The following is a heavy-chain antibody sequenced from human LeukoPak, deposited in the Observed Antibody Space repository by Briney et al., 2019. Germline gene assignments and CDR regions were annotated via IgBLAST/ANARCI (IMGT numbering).Heavy chain of an antibody. CDR3: ARDVGGSGSH. CDR1: GFTFSSYW. D-gene: IGHD3-10*01. CDR2: INEHGSTT. V-gene: IGHV3-74*01. Sequence: GGSLRLSCAASGFTFSSYWMHWVRKVPGEGLVWVSRINEHGSTTDYADSVKDRFTISRDNAKNTLYLQMNSLRVEDTAVYYCARDVGGSGSHWGQGTLVTVSS. J-gene: IGHJ4*02.